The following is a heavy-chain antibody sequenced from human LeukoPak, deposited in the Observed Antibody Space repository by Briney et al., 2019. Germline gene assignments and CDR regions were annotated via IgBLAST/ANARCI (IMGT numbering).Heavy chain of an antibody. V-gene: IGHV1-2*02. Sequence: ASVKVSCKASGYIFTGYYMHWVRQAPGQGLEWMGWINPNSGGTNYAQKFQGRVTMTRDTSTSTAYMELRSLRSDNTAVYYCARDWGETGNDYWGQGTLVTVSS. CDR3: ARDWGETGNDY. D-gene: IGHD7-27*01. CDR2: INPNSGGT. J-gene: IGHJ4*02. CDR1: GYIFTGYY.